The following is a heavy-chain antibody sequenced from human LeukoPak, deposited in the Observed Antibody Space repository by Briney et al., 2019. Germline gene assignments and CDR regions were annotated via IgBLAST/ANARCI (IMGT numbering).Heavy chain of an antibody. V-gene: IGHV1-18*01. J-gene: IGHJ4*02. CDR1: GYTFTSYG. CDR2: ISVYNGNT. CDR3: ARGGGTYYFDSSGYGDY. Sequence: ASVKVSCKASGYTFTSYGISWVRQAPGQGLEWMGWISVYNGNTDYAQKLQGRVTMTTDTSTSTAYMELRSLRSDDTAVYHCARGGGTYYFDSSGYGDYWGQGSLATVSS. D-gene: IGHD3-22*01.